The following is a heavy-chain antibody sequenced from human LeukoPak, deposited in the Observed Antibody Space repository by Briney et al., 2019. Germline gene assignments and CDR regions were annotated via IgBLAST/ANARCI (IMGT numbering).Heavy chain of an antibody. V-gene: IGHV3-30*02. CDR2: IQYDGTNK. D-gene: IGHD3-22*01. Sequence: GGSLRLSCAASGFTFSSYAMHWVRQAPGKGLEWVTFIQYDGTNKYYADSVKGRFTISRDNSKNTLYLQMNSLRPEDTAVYYCAKKWSGDYDSSDVNDAFDIWGQGTMVTVSS. CDR3: AKKWSGDYDSSDVNDAFDI. CDR1: GFTFSSYA. J-gene: IGHJ3*02.